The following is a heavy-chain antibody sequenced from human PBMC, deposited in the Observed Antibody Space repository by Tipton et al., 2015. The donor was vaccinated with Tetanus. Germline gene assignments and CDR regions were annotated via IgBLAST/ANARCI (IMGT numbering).Heavy chain of an antibody. D-gene: IGHD1-1*01. V-gene: IGHV4-59*01. CDR2: IYYKGST. Sequence: TLSLTCTISGDSMSPYYWGWLRQPPGKGLEWIGYIYYKGSTNYNPSLRSRVTISIDTSSNQFSLRLTSVTAADTAVYYCARANNEFPKKGPFDSWGQGGLVIVPS. J-gene: IGHJ4*02. CDR1: GDSMSPYY. CDR3: ARANNEFPKKGPFDS.